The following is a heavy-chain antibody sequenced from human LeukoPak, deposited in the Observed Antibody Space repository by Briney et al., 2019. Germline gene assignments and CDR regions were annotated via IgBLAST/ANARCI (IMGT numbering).Heavy chain of an antibody. CDR2: INHSGST. V-gene: IGHV4-34*01. CDR3: ARDGRGLHNWNQKRRTYYMDV. Sequence: SETLSLTCAVYGGSFSGYYWSWIRQPPGKGLEWIGEINHSGSTNYNPSLKSRVTISVDTSKNQFSLKLSSVTAADTAVYYCARDGRGLHNWNQKRRTYYMDVWGKGTTVTISS. J-gene: IGHJ6*03. D-gene: IGHD1-20*01. CDR1: GGSFSGYY.